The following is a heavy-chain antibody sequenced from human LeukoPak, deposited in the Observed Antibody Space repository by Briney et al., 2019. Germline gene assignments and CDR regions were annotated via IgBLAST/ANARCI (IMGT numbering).Heavy chain of an antibody. CDR2: IYYSGST. J-gene: IGHJ4*02. Sequence: SETLSLTCTASGGSISSSSYYWGWIPQPPGKGLEWIGRIYYSGSTYYNPTTKSRVTISVDTSKNQFSLKLSSVTAADTAVYYCARSSVTVAVDYWGQGTLVTVSS. CDR3: ARSSVTVAVDY. CDR1: GGSISSSSYY. V-gene: IGHV4-39*01. D-gene: IGHD6-19*01.